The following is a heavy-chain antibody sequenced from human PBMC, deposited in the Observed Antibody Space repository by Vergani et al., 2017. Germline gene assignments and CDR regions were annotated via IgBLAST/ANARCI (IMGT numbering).Heavy chain of an antibody. Sequence: QVQLQESGPGLVKPSETLSLTCTVSGGSVSSGSYYWSWIRQPPGKGLEWIGYIYYSGSTNYNPSLKSRVTISVDTSKNQFSLKLGSVTAADTAVYYCARESSSGCFDYWGQGTLVTVSS. J-gene: IGHJ4*02. V-gene: IGHV4-61*01. CDR2: IYYSGST. CDR1: GGSVSSGSYY. CDR3: ARESSSGCFDY. D-gene: IGHD6-19*01.